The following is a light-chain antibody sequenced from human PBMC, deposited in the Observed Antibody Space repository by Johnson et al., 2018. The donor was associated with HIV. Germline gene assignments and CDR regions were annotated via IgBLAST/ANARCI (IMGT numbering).Light chain of an antibody. CDR2: ETN. CDR3: GTWDSSLSAYV. J-gene: IGLJ1*01. Sequence: QSVLTQPPSVSAAPGQKVTISCSGSSSNTGRNYVSWYQQLPGTAPKVLIYETNKRPSGIPDRFSGSKSGTSATLGITGLQTGDEADYYCGTWDSSLSAYVFGTGTKVTVL. CDR1: SSNTGRNY. V-gene: IGLV1-51*02.